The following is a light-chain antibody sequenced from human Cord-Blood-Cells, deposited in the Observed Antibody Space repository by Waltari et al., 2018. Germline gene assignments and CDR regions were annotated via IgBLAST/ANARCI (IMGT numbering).Light chain of an antibody. CDR2: WAS. CDR1: QSVLYSSNNNNY. J-gene: IGKJ3*01. Sequence: DIVMTQSPDSLAVYLGERATIKCKSSQSVLYSSNNNNYLAWYQQKQGQPPKLLIYWASTRESGVPDRFSGSGSGTDFTLTISSLQAEDVAVYYCQQYYSTPFTFGPGTKVDIK. V-gene: IGKV4-1*01. CDR3: QQYYSTPFT.